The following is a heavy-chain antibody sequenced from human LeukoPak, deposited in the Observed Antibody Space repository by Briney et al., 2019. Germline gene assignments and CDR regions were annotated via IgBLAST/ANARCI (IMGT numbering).Heavy chain of an antibody. D-gene: IGHD2-8*02. CDR2: IDAGNGDT. V-gene: IGHV1-3*01. CDR1: GYTFTTYA. CDR3: TRGSRFTWPRDYWPFDY. J-gene: IGHJ4*02. Sequence: ASVKVSCKTSGYTFTTYAVHWVRQAPGQSLEWMGWIDAGNGDTKYSQKFQVRVTITRDTSANTAYMELSSLTSEDTAVYYCTRGSRFTWPRDYWPFDYWGQGTLVTVSS.